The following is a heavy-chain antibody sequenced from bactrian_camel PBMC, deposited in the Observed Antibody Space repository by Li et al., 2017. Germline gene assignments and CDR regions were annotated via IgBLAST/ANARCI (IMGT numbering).Heavy chain of an antibody. CDR2: INRGGDLT. V-gene: IGHV3S1*01. CDR3: VKDVRSTTGQRDNGCTAVAGLGCVVL. CDR1: GFTFSRYW. D-gene: IGHD6*01. Sequence: HVQLVESGGGSVQAGGSLRLSCAASGFTFSRYWMYWVRQAPGKGLEWVSRINRGGDLTYYADSVEGRFTISRDNAKNTVYLQMNSLNPEDTALYYCVKDVRSTTGQRDNGCTAVAGLGCVVLGGQGTQVTVS. J-gene: IGHJ4*01.